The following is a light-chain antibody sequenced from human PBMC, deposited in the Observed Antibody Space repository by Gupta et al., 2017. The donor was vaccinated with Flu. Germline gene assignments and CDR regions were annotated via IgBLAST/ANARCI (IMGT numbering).Light chain of an antibody. J-gene: IGLJ3*02. Sequence: QSVLTQPPSASGTPGQRVTISCSGGSSQIVNNPVLWYQHLTGTAPKLLIYVNNRRPSGVPGRFSASKSGTSAALAISCLQAEDAADYYCAAGDDSQNAWVFGGGTKLTVL. V-gene: IGLV1-44*01. CDR3: AAGDDSQNAWV. CDR1: SSQIVNNP. CDR2: VNN.